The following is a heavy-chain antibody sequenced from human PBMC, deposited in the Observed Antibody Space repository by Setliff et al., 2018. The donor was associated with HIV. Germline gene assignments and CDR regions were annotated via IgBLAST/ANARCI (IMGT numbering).Heavy chain of an antibody. V-gene: IGHV3-21*03. CDR2: ISSSNSYK. J-gene: IGHJ6*03. CDR1: GFSFDDYC. CDR3: TTGDYVPFNYYHYLDV. Sequence: PGESLKISCEASGFSFDDYCMNWVRQAPGKGLEWVSSISSSNSYKHYADSVKGRFTISRDKAKNSLYLQMNSLKTEDTAVYYCTTGDYVPFNYYHYLDVWGKGTTVTVSS. D-gene: IGHD3-10*02.